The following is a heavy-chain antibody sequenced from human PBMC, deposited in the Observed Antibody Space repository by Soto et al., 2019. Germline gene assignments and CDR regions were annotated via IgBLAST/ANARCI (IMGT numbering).Heavy chain of an antibody. J-gene: IGHJ3*01. CDR3: ARDRGYR. CDR1: GFSVGDNY. CDR2: IYSGGST. V-gene: IGHV3-66*01. D-gene: IGHD5-12*01. Sequence: EVQLVESGGGLVQPGGSLRLSCAASGFSVGDNYMKWVRQAPGKGLEWVSLIYSGGSTFYAESVKGRFTISRDNSKNTLFLQLNNLRVADTAVYYGARDRGYRWGQGTMVTVSA.